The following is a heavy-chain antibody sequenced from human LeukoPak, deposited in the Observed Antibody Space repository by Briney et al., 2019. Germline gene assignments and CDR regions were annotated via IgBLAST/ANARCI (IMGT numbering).Heavy chain of an antibody. Sequence: SETLSLTCTVSGYSISSGYYWGWIRQPPGKGLEWIGSIYYSGSTYYNPSLKSRVTISVDTSKNQFSLNLSSVTAADTAVYYCARYGDGGYWGQGTLVTVSS. D-gene: IGHD4-17*01. V-gene: IGHV4-38-2*02. CDR3: ARYGDGGY. J-gene: IGHJ4*02. CDR1: GYSISSGYY. CDR2: IYYSGST.